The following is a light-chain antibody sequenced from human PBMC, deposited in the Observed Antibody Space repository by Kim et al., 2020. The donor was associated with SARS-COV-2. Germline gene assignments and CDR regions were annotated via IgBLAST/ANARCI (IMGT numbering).Light chain of an antibody. CDR1: QSVSSNS. Sequence: EIVLTQSPGTLSLSPGERATLSCRASQSVSSNSLAWYQQKGGQAPRPLIYGASNSATGIPDRFSGRGSATDFTLTISRLEPEDFALYYCQYYGSSLITFGQGTRLEIK. CDR3: QYYGSSLIT. CDR2: GAS. J-gene: IGKJ5*01. V-gene: IGKV3-20*01.